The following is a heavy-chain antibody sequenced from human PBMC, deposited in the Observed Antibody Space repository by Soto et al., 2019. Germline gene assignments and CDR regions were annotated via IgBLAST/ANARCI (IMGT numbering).Heavy chain of an antibody. CDR3: ARVDYGGDYFDY. V-gene: IGHV4-31*03. J-gene: IGHJ4*02. CDR1: GCPISSGGYY. D-gene: IGHD4-17*01. CDR2: IYYSGST. Sequence: SETLSLTCTVSGCPISSGGYYWGWIRQHPGKGLEWIGYIYYSGSTYYNPSLKSRVTISVDTSKNQFSLKLSSVTAADTAVYYCARVDYGGDYFDYWGQGTLVTVSS.